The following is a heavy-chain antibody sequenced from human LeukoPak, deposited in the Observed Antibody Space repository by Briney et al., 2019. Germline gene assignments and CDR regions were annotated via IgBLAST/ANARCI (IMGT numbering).Heavy chain of an antibody. CDR2: TYYRSKWYN. D-gene: IGHD6-13*01. V-gene: IGHV6-1*01. Sequence: SQTLSLTCAISGDSVSTNNTAWNWIRQSPSRGLEWLGRTYYRSKWYNDYAVSVRSRITVNPDTSKNQFSLQLNSVTPEDTAVYYCAKGYSISYWGQGTLVTVSS. J-gene: IGHJ4*02. CDR1: GDSVSTNNTA. CDR3: AKGYSISY.